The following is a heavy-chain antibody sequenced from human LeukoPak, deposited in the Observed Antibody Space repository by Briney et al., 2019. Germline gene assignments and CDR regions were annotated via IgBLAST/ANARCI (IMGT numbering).Heavy chain of an antibody. CDR1: GFTFSNAW. CDR3: TTDTYDYVWGSYRRYFDY. CDR2: IKSKTDGGTT. V-gene: IGHV3-15*01. J-gene: IGHJ4*02. Sequence: GGSLRLSCAASGFTFSNAWMSWVRQAPGKGLEWVGRIKSKTDGGTTDYAAPVEGRFTISRDDSKNTLYLQMNSLKTEDTAVYYCTTDTYDYVWGSYRRYFDYWGQGTLVTVSS. D-gene: IGHD3-16*02.